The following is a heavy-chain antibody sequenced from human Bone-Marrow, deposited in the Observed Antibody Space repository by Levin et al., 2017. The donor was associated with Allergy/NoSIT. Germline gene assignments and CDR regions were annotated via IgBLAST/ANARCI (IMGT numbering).Heavy chain of an antibody. D-gene: IGHD2-15*01. CDR2: ISYDGSNK. CDR3: ARAELEDIVVVVAATPFDY. V-gene: IGHV3-30-3*01. J-gene: IGHJ4*02. CDR1: GFTFSSYA. Sequence: GGSLRLSCAASGFTFSSYAMHWVRQAPGKGLEWVAVISYDGSNKYYADSVKGRFTISRDNSKNTLYLQMNSLRAEDTAVYYCARAELEDIVVVVAATPFDYWGQGTLVTVSS.